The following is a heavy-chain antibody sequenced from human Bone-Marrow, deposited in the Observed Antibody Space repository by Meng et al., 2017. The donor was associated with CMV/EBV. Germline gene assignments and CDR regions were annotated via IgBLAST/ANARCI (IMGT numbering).Heavy chain of an antibody. J-gene: IGHJ4*02. CDR1: GFTFSSYS. Sequence: GGSLRLSCAASGFTFSSYSMNWVRQAPGKGLEWVSSISSSSSYIYYADSVKGRFTISRDNAKNSLYLQMNSLRAEDTAVYYCAKDQGYCSSTSCYLWVFDYWGQGTLVTVSS. V-gene: IGHV3-21*01. D-gene: IGHD2-2*01. CDR2: ISSSSSYI. CDR3: AKDQGYCSSTSCYLWVFDY.